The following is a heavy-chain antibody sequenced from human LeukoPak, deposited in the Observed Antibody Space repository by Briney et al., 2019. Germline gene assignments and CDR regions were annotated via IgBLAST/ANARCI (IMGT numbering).Heavy chain of an antibody. V-gene: IGHV4-61*02. CDR2: IYGSGRT. CDR3: ARAEGKSVRFYGHPYYFDY. D-gene: IGHD1-1*01. CDR1: GDSISSGSYY. J-gene: IGHJ4*02. Sequence: NPSETLSLTCTVSGDSISSGSYYWSWIRQPAGKGLEWIGRIYGSGRTNYNLSLKSRVTISVDTSKNQFSLRLSSVTAADTAVYYCARAEGKSVRFYGHPYYFDYWGQGTLVTVSS.